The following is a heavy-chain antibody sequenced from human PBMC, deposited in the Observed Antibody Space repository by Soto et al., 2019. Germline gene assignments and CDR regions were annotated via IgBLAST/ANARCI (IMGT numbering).Heavy chain of an antibody. CDR3: VRGGFLSHDHVIIAPATLGFDP. D-gene: IGHD2-2*01. CDR1: GYTFTTYD. CDR2: MNPNRTNT. J-gene: IGHJ5*02. Sequence: QVQLMQSRAEVKKPGASVKVSCKASGYTFTTYDINWVRQAPGQGLEWMGWMNPNRTNTGYAEKFQGRVTMTRDTSISTAYMELSSLRYDDTAVYYCVRGGFLSHDHVIIAPATLGFDPWGQGTLVTVSS. V-gene: IGHV1-8*01.